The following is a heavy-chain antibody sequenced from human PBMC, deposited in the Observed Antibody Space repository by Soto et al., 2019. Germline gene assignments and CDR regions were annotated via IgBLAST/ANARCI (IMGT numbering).Heavy chain of an antibody. Sequence: ASVKVSCKASGGTFSSYAISWVRQAPGQGLEWMGGIIPIFGTANYAQKFQGRVTITADESTSTAYMELSSLGSEDTAVYYCARSRDRPITIFGVVTPYGMDVWGQGTTVTVSS. CDR3: ARSRDRPITIFGVVTPYGMDV. J-gene: IGHJ6*02. CDR2: IIPIFGTA. V-gene: IGHV1-69*13. CDR1: GGTFSSYA. D-gene: IGHD3-3*01.